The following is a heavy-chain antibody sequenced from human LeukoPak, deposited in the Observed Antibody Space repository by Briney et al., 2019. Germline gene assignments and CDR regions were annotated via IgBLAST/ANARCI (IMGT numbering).Heavy chain of an antibody. Sequence: GGSLRLSCAASGFAFSYYTINWVRQAPGKGLEWLSGISWNSGTRGYADSVKGRFTISRDNAKNSLYLQMNSLRPDDTAFYYCAKATGDWYFDLWGRGTLVTVSS. CDR2: ISWNSGTR. J-gene: IGHJ2*01. CDR3: AKATGDWYFDL. CDR1: GFAFSYYT. V-gene: IGHV3-9*01. D-gene: IGHD7-27*01.